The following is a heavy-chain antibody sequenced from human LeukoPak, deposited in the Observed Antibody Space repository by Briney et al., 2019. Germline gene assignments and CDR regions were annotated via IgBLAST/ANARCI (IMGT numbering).Heavy chain of an antibody. CDR2: IRYDGSNK. CDR3: AKLGEGGYSYDYLPYYFDY. D-gene: IGHD5-18*01. J-gene: IGHJ4*02. Sequence: GGSLRLSCAASRFTFNNYGMHWVRQAPGKGLEWVAFIRYDGSNKYYADSVKGRFSISRDNSKNTLYLQMNSLRPEDTAVYYCAKLGEGGYSYDYLPYYFDYWGQGTLVTVPS. CDR1: RFTFNNYG. V-gene: IGHV3-30*02.